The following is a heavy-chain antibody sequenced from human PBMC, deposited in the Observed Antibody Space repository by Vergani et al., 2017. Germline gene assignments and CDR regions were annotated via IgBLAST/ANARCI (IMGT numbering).Heavy chain of an antibody. CDR1: GGTFSNHV. CDR3: AGDGDSGVEGPAANRYYYYYMED. Sequence: QVQLVQSGAEVKKLGSSVKVSCKSSGGTFSNHVLAWVRQAPGQGLEWMGGILPLFGTPTDAQRFQGRGTITADETTTTAYMELTSLTCDESAIYYCAGDGDSGVEGPAANRYYYYYMEDGGGGSTVTVSS. V-gene: IGHV1-69*01. CDR2: ILPLFGTP. J-gene: IGHJ6*03. D-gene: IGHD2-2*01.